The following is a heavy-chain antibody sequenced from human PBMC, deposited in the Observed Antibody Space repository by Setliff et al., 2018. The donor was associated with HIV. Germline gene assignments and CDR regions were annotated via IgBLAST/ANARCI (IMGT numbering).Heavy chain of an antibody. CDR2: LYYRGTT. J-gene: IGHJ6*03. D-gene: IGHD2-21*02. Sequence: PSETLSLTCGVSGYSISSDYCWGWIRQPPGKGPEWIGRLYYRGTTYYNPSLKSRVTISTGTSNNQFSLTLSSVTAAATAVYYCARGVLITKRVTQTGGYYYYTDVWGKGTTVTVSS. V-gene: IGHV4-38-2*01. CDR3: ARGVLITKRVTQTGGYYYYTDV. CDR1: GYSISSDYC.